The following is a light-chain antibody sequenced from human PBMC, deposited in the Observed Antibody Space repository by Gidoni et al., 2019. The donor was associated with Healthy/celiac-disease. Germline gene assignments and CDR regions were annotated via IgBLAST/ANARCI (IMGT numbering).Light chain of an antibody. V-gene: IGLV1-44*01. J-gene: IGLJ1*01. CDR1: SSTIGSNT. CDR2: SNN. Sequence: QSVLTQPPSASGTPGQRVTISCSGSSSTIGSNTVNWYQQLPGPAPKLLIYSNNQRLSGVPDRFSGSKSGTSASLAISGLQSEDEADYYCAALDYSLNGLYVFGTGTKVTVL. CDR3: AALDYSLNGLYV.